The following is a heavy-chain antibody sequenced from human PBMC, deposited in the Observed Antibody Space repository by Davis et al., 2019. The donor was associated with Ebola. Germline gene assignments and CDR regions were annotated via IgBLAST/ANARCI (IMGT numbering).Heavy chain of an antibody. Sequence: GESLKISCAASGFTFSSYWMHWVRQAPGKGLVWVSRINSDGSSTSYADSVKGRFTISRDNAKNTLYLQMNSLRAEDTAVYYCARQYSSSSGGGYWGQGTLVTVSS. J-gene: IGHJ4*02. D-gene: IGHD6-6*01. CDR1: GFTFSSYW. CDR2: INSDGSST. CDR3: ARQYSSSSGGGY. V-gene: IGHV3-74*01.